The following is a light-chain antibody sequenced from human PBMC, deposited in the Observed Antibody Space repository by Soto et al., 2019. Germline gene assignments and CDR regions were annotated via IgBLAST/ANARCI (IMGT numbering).Light chain of an antibody. J-gene: IGLJ3*02. CDR1: SSNIGGGSD. Sequence: QSVLTQPPSVSGAPGQGITISCTGSSSNIGGGSDVHWYQQLPGTAPKLLIYANTNRPSGVTDRLSGSKSGTSASLAISGLQAEDEADYYCQSYDSSLSGWVFGGGTQLAVL. CDR2: ANT. CDR3: QSYDSSLSGWV. V-gene: IGLV1-40*01.